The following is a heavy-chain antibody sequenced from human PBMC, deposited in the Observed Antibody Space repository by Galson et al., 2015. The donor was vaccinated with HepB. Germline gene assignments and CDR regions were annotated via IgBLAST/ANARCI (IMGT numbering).Heavy chain of an antibody. J-gene: IGHJ6*02. D-gene: IGHD6-6*01. CDR3: ARDSSSGVYYGMDV. Sequence: TLSLTCTVSGGSISSGGYYWSWIRQHPGKGLEWIGYIYYSGSTYYNPSLKSRVTISVDTSKNQFSLKLSSVTAADTAVYYCARDSSSGVYYGMDVWGQGTTVTVSS. CDR1: GGSISSGGYY. CDR2: IYYSGST. V-gene: IGHV4-31*03.